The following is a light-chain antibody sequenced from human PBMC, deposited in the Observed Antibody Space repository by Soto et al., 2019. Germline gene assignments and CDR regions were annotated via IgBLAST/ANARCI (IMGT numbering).Light chain of an antibody. Sequence: QAVVTQEQSLSVSPGGTVTLTCGLSSGSVSTSHYPSWHQQTPGQAPRTLIHSTNTRSSGVPDRFSGSILGNKAALTITGAQADDGSDYYCVLYMGSGISVFGGGTQLTVL. CDR3: VLYMGSGISV. CDR1: SGSVSTSHY. CDR2: STN. J-gene: IGLJ3*02. V-gene: IGLV8-61*01.